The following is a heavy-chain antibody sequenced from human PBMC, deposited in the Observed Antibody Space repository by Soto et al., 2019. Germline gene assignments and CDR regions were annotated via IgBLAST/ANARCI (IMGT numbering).Heavy chain of an antibody. CDR2: ISGNSGKT. CDR1: GFTFSSYA. CDR3: AKLGFVLMELYYFHQ. J-gene: IGHJ4*01. Sequence: EVQLVESGGGLVQPGGSLRLSWTASGFTFSSYAMSWVRQAPGKELEWVSTISGNSGKTNYAESVKGRFSISRDNSKNTVHVKLDSLRAEDTAVYFCAKLGFVLMELYYFHQWGHGTLVTVSS. V-gene: IGHV3-23*04. D-gene: IGHD2-8*01.